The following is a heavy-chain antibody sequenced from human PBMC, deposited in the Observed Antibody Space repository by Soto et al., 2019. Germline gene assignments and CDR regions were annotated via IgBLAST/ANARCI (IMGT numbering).Heavy chain of an antibody. Sequence: QVQLVQSGAEVKKPGSSVKVYCKASGGTFSSYAISWVRQAPGQGLEWMGGIIPIFGTANYAQKFQGRVTITADDSTSTAYMELSSLRSEDTAVYYCARGPYCGGDCYALFDYWGQGTLVTVSS. J-gene: IGHJ4*02. D-gene: IGHD2-21*02. CDR3: ARGPYCGGDCYALFDY. CDR1: GGTFSSYA. CDR2: IIPIFGTA. V-gene: IGHV1-69*01.